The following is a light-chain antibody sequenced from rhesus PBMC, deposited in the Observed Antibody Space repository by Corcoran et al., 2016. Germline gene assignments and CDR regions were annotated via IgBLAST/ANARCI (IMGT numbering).Light chain of an antibody. Sequence: ETVLTQSPATLSLSPGERATLSCRASQSVYSSLAWYQQKPGQPPRLLIYDASSRASGIPDRFSGSGAGTDVTRTISSLEPEDVGSYYCQQCTHWPLTFGGGTKVELK. V-gene: IGKV3-24*04. CDR1: QSVYSS. CDR3: QQCTHWPLT. J-gene: IGKJ4*01. CDR2: DAS.